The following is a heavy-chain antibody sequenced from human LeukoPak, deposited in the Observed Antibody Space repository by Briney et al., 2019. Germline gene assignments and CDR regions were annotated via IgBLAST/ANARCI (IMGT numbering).Heavy chain of an antibody. D-gene: IGHD3-10*01. J-gene: IGHJ4*02. CDR3: ARGDYSGSGINLRPFDY. CDR1: GYTFTSYD. Sequence: GASVKVSCKASGYTFTSYDINWVRQATGQGLEWMGWIGAYNGNTNYAQKLQGRVTMTTDTSTTTAYMELRSLRSDDTAVYYCARGDYSGSGINLRPFDYWGQGTLVTVSS. V-gene: IGHV1-18*01. CDR2: IGAYNGNT.